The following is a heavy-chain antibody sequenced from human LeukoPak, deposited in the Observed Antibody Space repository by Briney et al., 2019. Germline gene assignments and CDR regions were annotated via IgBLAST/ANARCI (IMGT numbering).Heavy chain of an antibody. V-gene: IGHV3-23*01. CDR2: ISGSGADT. D-gene: IGHD1-26*01. J-gene: IGHJ5*02. CDR1: GFTFAGSA. Sequence: GGSLRLSCATSGFTFAGSAMGWGRQAPGKGREWVSSISGSGADTYYADSVKGRFTISKDSSKNTLHLQKNSLRPEDTAVYYCAKDRGFSGSYYGFDRWGHGTLVTVSS. CDR3: AKDRGFSGSYYGFDR.